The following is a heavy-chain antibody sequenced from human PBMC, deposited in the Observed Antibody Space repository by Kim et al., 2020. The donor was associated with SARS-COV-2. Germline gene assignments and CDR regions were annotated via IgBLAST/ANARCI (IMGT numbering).Heavy chain of an antibody. V-gene: IGHV4-4*07. CDR3: ARGAVAASG. J-gene: IGHJ4*02. D-gene: IGHD6-6*01. CDR2: GRT. Sequence: GRTDYNPSLKGRVTMSVDTSKNQFSLKLSSVTAADTAVYYCARGAVAASGWGQGTLVTVSS.